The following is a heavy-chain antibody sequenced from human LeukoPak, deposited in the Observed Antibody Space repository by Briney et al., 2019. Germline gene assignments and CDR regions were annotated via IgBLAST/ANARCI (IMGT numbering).Heavy chain of an antibody. Sequence: GGSLRLSCAASGFTFSTFAMIWVRPAPGKGLEWVANINQDSSEKYYVDSVKGRFTISRDNAKNSLYLQLNTLRPEDTAVYYCVQGWRDNWGQGTLVTVSS. CDR2: INQDSSEK. CDR1: GFTFSTFA. J-gene: IGHJ4*02. V-gene: IGHV3-7*01. D-gene: IGHD2-15*01. CDR3: VQGWRDN.